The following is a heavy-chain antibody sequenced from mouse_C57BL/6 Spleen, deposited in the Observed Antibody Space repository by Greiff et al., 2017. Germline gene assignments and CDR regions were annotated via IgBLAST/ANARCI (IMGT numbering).Heavy chain of an antibody. J-gene: IGHJ2*01. V-gene: IGHV1-50*01. D-gene: IGHD3-3*01. CDR2: IDPSDSYT. CDR3: ARGGDLDY. CDR1: GYTFTSYW. Sequence: VQLQQPGAELVKPGASVKLSCKASGYTFTSYWMQWVKQRPGQGLEWIGEIDPSDSYTNYNQKFKGKATLTVDTSSSTAYMQLSRLTSEDSAVYYCARGGDLDYWGQGTTLTVSS.